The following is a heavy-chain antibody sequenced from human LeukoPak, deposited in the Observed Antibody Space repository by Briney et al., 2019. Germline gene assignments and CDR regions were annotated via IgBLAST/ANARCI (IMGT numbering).Heavy chain of an antibody. V-gene: IGHV5-10-1*01. Sequence: GESLKISCKGSGYSFTSYWISWVCQMPGKGLEWMGRIDPSDSYTNYSPSFQGHVTISADKSISTAYLQWSSLKASDTAMYYCARGDYANNWFDPWGQGTLVTVSS. J-gene: IGHJ5*02. CDR3: ARGDYANNWFDP. D-gene: IGHD3-16*01. CDR1: GYSFTSYW. CDR2: IDPSDSYT.